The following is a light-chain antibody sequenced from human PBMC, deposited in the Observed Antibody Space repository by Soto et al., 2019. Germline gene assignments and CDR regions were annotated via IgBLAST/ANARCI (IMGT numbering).Light chain of an antibody. J-gene: IGLJ1*01. CDR2: EGS. CDR1: SSDVGSYNL. Sequence: QSVLTQPASVSGSPGQSITISCTGTSSDVGSYNLVSWYQQDPGKAPKLMIYEGSKRPSGVSNRFSGSKSGNTASLTISGLQAEDEADYYCCSYAGSSTYVFGTGTRSPS. V-gene: IGLV2-23*01. CDR3: CSYAGSSTYV.